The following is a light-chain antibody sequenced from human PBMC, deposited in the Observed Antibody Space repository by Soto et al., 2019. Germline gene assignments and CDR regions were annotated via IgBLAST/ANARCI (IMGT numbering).Light chain of an antibody. J-gene: IGLJ1*01. V-gene: IGLV2-14*03. CDR3: SSYTTTSTLYV. CDR2: DVS. CDR1: SSDIGGYNY. Sequence: QSALTQPASVSGSPGQSITISCTGTSSDIGGYNYVSWYQQLPGKVPKLIIYDVSNRPSGVSDRFSGSKSGNAASLTISGPQAEDEDNYSCSSYTTTSTLYVFGPGTKV.